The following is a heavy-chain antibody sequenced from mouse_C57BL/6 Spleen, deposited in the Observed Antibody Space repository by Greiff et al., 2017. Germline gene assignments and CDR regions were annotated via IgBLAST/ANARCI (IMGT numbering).Heavy chain of an antibody. V-gene: IGHV1-80*01. CDR1: GYAFSSYW. CDR3: ARAGGSSSYYYAMDY. D-gene: IGHD1-1*01. J-gene: IGHJ4*01. CDR2: IYPGDGDT. Sequence: VMLVESGAELVKPGASVKISCKASGYAFSSYWMNWVKQRPGKGLEWIGQIYPGDGDTNYNGKFKGKATLTADKSSSTAYMQLSSLTSEDSAVYFCARAGGSSSYYYAMDYWGQGTSVTVSS.